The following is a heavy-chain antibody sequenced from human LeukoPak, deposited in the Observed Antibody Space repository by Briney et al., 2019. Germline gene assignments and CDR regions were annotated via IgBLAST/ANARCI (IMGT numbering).Heavy chain of an antibody. CDR3: ARGASHLHYYYYMDV. Sequence: ASVKVSCTASGYTFTSYDINWVRQATGQGLEWMGWMNPNSGNTGYAQKFQGRVTITRNTSISTAYMELSSLRSEDTAVYYCARGASHLHYYYYMDVWGKGTTVTVSS. CDR2: MNPNSGNT. J-gene: IGHJ6*03. V-gene: IGHV1-8*03. CDR1: GYTFTSYD.